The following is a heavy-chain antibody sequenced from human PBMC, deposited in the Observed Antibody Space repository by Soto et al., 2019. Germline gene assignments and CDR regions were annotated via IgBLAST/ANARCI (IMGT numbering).Heavy chain of an antibody. Sequence: QVQLVQSGADAKKPGSSVKVSCKASGGTFSSFPIRWVRQAPGQGLEWMGGITPIFGTVDYAQKFQGRMTISADESTSTVYMELSSLRSEDTAMYYCATRGPVTETIAHWGPGTLVIVSS. D-gene: IGHD4-17*01. J-gene: IGHJ4*02. V-gene: IGHV1-69*01. CDR3: ATRGPVTETIAH. CDR1: GGTFSSFP. CDR2: ITPIFGTV.